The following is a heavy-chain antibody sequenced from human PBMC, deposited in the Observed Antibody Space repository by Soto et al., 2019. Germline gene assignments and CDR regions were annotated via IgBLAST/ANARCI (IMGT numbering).Heavy chain of an antibody. V-gene: IGHV3-21*01. D-gene: IGHD2-2*01. CDR2: ISSTSTNI. Sequence: LRLSCAASGFTFSSYIMHWVRQAPGKGLEWISTISSTSTNIYYADSVKGRFTISRDNPKNSLFLQMNSLRAEDMAVYYCARGIISSSLVTFDVWGQGTVVTVSS. CDR1: GFTFSSYI. J-gene: IGHJ3*01. CDR3: ARGIISSSLVTFDV.